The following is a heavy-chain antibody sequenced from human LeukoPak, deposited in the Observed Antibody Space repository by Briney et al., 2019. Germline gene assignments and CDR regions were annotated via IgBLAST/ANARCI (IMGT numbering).Heavy chain of an antibody. CDR2: MNPNSGNT. V-gene: IGHV1-8*02. J-gene: IGHJ6*03. D-gene: IGHD3-9*01. Sequence: PGASVKVSCKASGGTFSSYAISWVRQATGQGLEWMGWMNPNSGNTGYAQKFQGRVTMTRNTSISTAYMGLISLRSEDTAVYYCARVLAHFDWPSESTYYYYYMDVWGKGTTVTVSS. CDR1: GGTFSSYA. CDR3: ARVLAHFDWPSESTYYYYYMDV.